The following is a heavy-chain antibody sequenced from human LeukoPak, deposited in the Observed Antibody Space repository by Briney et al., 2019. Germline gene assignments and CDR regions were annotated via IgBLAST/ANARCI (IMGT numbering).Heavy chain of an antibody. Sequence: SETLSLTCTVSGGSISSYYWSWIRQPPGKGLEWIGEINHSGSTNYNPSLKSRVTISVDTSKNQFSLKLSSVTAADTAVYYCARGLYSSGYLNWGQGTLVTVSS. CDR1: GGSISSYY. D-gene: IGHD3-22*01. CDR3: ARGLYSSGYLN. V-gene: IGHV4-34*01. J-gene: IGHJ4*02. CDR2: INHSGST.